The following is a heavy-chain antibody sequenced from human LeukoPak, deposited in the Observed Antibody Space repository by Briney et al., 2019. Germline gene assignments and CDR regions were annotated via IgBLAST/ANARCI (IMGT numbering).Heavy chain of an antibody. J-gene: IGHJ5*02. CDR3: ARLIIYCSGGSCGNWFDP. Sequence: SETLSLTCVVYGGSFSGYYWSWIRQPPGKGLEWIGEINHSGSTNYNPSLKSRVTISVDTSKNQFSLKLSSVTAADTAVYYCARLIIYCSGGSCGNWFDPWGQGTLVTVSS. CDR1: GGSFSGYY. CDR2: INHSGST. D-gene: IGHD2-15*01. V-gene: IGHV4-34*01.